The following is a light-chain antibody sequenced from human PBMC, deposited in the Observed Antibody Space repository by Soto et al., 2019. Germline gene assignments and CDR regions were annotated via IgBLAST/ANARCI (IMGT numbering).Light chain of an antibody. CDR1: QTISSW. CDR3: QQYNTYGLT. CDR2: DAS. V-gene: IGKV1-5*01. Sequence: DIQMTQSPSTLPASVGDRVTITCRASQTISSWLAWYQQRPGKAPKLLIFDASTLESGVPSKFSGSGSDTEFTFTISSLQPDDSATYYCQQYNTYGLTFGGGTKVDIK. J-gene: IGKJ4*02.